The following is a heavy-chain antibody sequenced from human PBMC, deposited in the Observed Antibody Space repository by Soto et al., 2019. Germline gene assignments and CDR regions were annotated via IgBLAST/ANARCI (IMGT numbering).Heavy chain of an antibody. CDR2: SLPIFAPA. Sequence: VRVSCRAPGGTFSRYAISWVRQAPGQGLEWMGGSLPIFAPANYAQKFQGRVTITAYESTSTAYMELSSLRSEDTSVYSCSSDSNYYDISGYFYDYYFDYCCQGTLFTVSS. V-gene: IGHV1-69*13. J-gene: IGHJ4*01. D-gene: IGHD3-22*01. CDR1: GGTFSRYA. CDR3: SSDSNYYDISGYFYDYYFDY.